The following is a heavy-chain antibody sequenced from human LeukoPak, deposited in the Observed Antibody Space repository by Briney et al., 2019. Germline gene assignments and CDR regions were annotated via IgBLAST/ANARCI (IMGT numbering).Heavy chain of an antibody. J-gene: IGHJ4*02. CDR3: ARDGGRGWDFDY. Sequence: GGSLRLSCAASGFTFSSYGMNWVRQAPGKGLEWVANIKQDGSEKYYVDSVKGRFTISRDNAKNSLYLQMNSLRAEDTAVYYCARDGGRGWDFDYWGQGTLVSVSS. V-gene: IGHV3-7*04. CDR1: GFTFSSYG. D-gene: IGHD2-15*01. CDR2: IKQDGSEK.